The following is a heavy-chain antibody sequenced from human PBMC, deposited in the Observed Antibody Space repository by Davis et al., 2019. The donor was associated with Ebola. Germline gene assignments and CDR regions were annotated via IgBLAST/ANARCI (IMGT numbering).Heavy chain of an antibody. CDR1: GGSFSGYY. CDR3: ARGNSSPGDY. V-gene: IGHV4-34*01. J-gene: IGHJ4*02. Sequence: MPSETLSLTCAVYGGSFSGYYWSWIRQPPGMGLEWIGEINHSGSTNYNPSLKSRVTISVDTSKNQFSLKLSSVTAADTAVYYCARGNSSPGDYWGQGTLVTVSS. CDR2: INHSGST. D-gene: IGHD6-13*01.